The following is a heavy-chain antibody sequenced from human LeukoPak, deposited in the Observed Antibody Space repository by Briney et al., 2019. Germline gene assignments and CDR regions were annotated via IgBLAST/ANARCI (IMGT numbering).Heavy chain of an antibody. D-gene: IGHD6-19*01. CDR2: LSWNGATI. Sequence: GRSLRLSCEVSGFTFHNYAMHWVRQAPGKGLEWVSGLSWNGATIGYADSVKGRFTISRDNAKSSLFLQMNSLRAEDTALYYCAKVGYSSGWAFDYWGQGTLVTVSS. CDR1: GFTFHNYA. V-gene: IGHV3-9*01. J-gene: IGHJ4*02. CDR3: AKVGYSSGWAFDY.